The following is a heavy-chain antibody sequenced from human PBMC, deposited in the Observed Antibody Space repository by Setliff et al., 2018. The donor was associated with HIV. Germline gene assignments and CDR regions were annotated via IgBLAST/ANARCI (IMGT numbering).Heavy chain of an antibody. CDR1: GATFSSYA. CDR3: ARVGIQLWYPSYYYYYMDV. CDR2: IIPILGIA. D-gene: IGHD5-18*01. Sequence: SVKVSCQASGATFSSYAISWVRQAPGQGLEWMGGIIPILGIANYAQKFQGRVTITADKSTSTAYMELSSLRSEDTAVYYCARVGIQLWYPSYYYYYMDVWGKGTTVTVS. J-gene: IGHJ6*03. V-gene: IGHV1-69*10.